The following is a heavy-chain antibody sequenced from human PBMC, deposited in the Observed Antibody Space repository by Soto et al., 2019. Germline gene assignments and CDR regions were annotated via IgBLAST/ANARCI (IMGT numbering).Heavy chain of an antibody. D-gene: IGHD6-13*01. CDR3: ARGTPPYYSSSWFDY. Sequence: SETLSLTCAVYGGSFSGYYWSWIRQPPGKGLEWIGEINHSGSTNYNPSLKSRVTISVDTSKNQFSLKLSSVTAADTAVYYCARGTPPYYSSSWFDYWGQGTLVTVSS. V-gene: IGHV4-34*01. CDR2: INHSGST. J-gene: IGHJ4*02. CDR1: GGSFSGYY.